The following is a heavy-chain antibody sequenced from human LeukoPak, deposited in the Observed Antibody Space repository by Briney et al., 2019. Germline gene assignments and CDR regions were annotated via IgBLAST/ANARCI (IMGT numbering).Heavy chain of an antibody. CDR3: ARGYASGSYYHY. CDR2: INRGGST. J-gene: IGHJ4*02. V-gene: IGHV4-34*01. CDR1: GDSISGYY. Sequence: PSETLSLTCTVSGDSISGYYWSWIRQPPGKGLEWIGEINRGGSTNYNPSLKSRVTMSVDTSKNQFSLKVTSVTAADTAVYYCARGYASGSYYHYWGQGTLVTVSS. D-gene: IGHD3-10*01.